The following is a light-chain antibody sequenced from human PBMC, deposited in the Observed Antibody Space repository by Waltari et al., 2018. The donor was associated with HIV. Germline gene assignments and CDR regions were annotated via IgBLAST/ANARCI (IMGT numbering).Light chain of an antibody. Sequence: QSALTQPASGSGSRGQSITMSCTVTSSDIGAYSHVSWFQQRPGKAPKLIIYDVTERPSGVSKRFSGSKSGITASLTISGLQADDEGDYYCSSYTASNTLWVFGGGTKLTVL. CDR3: SSYTASNTLWV. CDR2: DVT. J-gene: IGLJ3*02. V-gene: IGLV2-14*03. CDR1: SSDIGAYSH.